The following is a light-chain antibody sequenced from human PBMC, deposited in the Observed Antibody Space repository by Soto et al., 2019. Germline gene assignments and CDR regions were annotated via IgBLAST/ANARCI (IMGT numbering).Light chain of an antibody. CDR1: QGSTSW. V-gene: IGKV1-12*01. CDR2: AAS. CDR3: QQANSFPYT. J-gene: IGKJ2*01. Sequence: DIQMTQSPSSVSASVGDSVTITCRASQGSTSWLAWYQQKPGKAPKLLISAASSLQSGVPSRFSGSGSGTDFTLTISSLQPEDFATYYCQQANSFPYTFGQGTKLEIK.